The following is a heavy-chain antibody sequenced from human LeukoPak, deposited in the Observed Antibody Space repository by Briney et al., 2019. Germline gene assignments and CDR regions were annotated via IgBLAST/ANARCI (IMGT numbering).Heavy chain of an antibody. D-gene: IGHD3-10*01. Sequence: GGSLRLSCAASGFTFSSYSMNWVRQAPGKGLEWVSSISSSSSYIYYADSVKGRFTISRDNAKNSLYLQMNSLRADDTAVYYCARDVSSGGAFDIWGQGTMVTVSS. CDR3: ARDVSSGGAFDI. V-gene: IGHV3-21*01. J-gene: IGHJ3*02. CDR2: ISSSSSYI. CDR1: GFTFSSYS.